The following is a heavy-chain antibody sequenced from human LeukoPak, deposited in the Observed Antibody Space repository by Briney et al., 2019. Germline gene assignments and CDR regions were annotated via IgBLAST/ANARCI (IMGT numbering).Heavy chain of an antibody. CDR3: ARSLYYYDSSGLDY. CDR2: INHSGST. J-gene: IGHJ4*02. D-gene: IGHD3-22*01. CDR1: GGSFSGYY. Sequence: SETLSLTCAVYGGSFSGYYWSWIRQPPGKGLEWIGEINHSGSTDYNPSLKGRVTISVDTSKNQFSLKLSSVTAADTAVYYCARSLYYYDSSGLDYWGQGTLVTVSS. V-gene: IGHV4-34*01.